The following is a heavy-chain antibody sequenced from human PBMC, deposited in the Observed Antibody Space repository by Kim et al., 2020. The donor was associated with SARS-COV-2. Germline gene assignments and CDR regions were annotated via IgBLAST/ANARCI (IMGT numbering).Heavy chain of an antibody. D-gene: IGHD3-10*01. Sequence: GGSLRLSCAASGFTFSSYSMNWVRQAPGKGLEWVSSISSSSSYIYYADSVKGRFTISRDNAKNSLYLQMNSLRAEDTAVYYCARDSWFGDPLSNWFDPWGQGTLVTVSS. CDR3: ARDSWFGDPLSNWFDP. J-gene: IGHJ5*02. CDR1: GFTFSSYS. V-gene: IGHV3-21*01. CDR2: ISSSSSYI.